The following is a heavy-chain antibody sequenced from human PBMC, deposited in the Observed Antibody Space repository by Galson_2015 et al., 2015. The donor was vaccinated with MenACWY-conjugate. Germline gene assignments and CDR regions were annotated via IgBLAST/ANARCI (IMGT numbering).Heavy chain of an antibody. CDR3: AKDLPAMVRGVIRPFNRDDNFDY. D-gene: IGHD3-10*01. J-gene: IGHJ4*02. CDR2: ISGSGGST. V-gene: IGHV3-23*01. Sequence: SLRLSCAASGFTFSSYAMSWVRQAPGKGLEWVSAISGSGGSTYYADSVKGRFTISRDNSKNTLYLQMNSLRAEDTAVYYCAKDLPAMVRGVIRPFNRDDNFDYWGQGTLVTVSS. CDR1: GFTFSSYA.